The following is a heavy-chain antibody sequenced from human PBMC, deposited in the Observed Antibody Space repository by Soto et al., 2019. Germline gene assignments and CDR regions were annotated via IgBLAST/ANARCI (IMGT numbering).Heavy chain of an antibody. J-gene: IGHJ4*02. CDR3: ARLNSGSYRGFHSVHFDY. CDR1: GGSISSYY. Sequence: SETLSLTCTVSGGSISSYYWSWIRQPPGKGLEWIGYIYYSGSTNYNPSLKSRVTISVDTSKNQFSLKLSSVTAADTAVYYCARLNSGSYRGFHSVHFDYWGQGTLVTVSS. V-gene: IGHV4-59*08. CDR2: IYYSGST. D-gene: IGHD1-26*01.